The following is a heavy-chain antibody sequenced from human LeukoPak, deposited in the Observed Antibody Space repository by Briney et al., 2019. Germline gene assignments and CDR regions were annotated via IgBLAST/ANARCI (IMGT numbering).Heavy chain of an antibody. D-gene: IGHD4-17*01. CDR3: ARDDRLGTVTTYYYGMDV. J-gene: IGHJ6*02. CDR2: IIPIFGTA. Sequence: GASVKVSCKASGGTFSSYAISWLRQAPGQGLEWMGGIIPIFGTANYAQKFQGRVTITADESTSTAYMELSSLRSEDTAVYYCARDDRLGTVTTYYYGMDVWGQGTTVTVSS. V-gene: IGHV1-69*13. CDR1: GGTFSSYA.